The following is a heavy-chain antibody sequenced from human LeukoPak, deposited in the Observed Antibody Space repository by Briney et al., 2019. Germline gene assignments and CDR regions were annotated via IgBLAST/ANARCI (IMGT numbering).Heavy chain of an antibody. CDR2: IYYSGST. CDR1: GGSISSYY. CDR3: ARGTYGSGKTGWFDP. V-gene: IGHV4-59*01. D-gene: IGHD3-10*01. J-gene: IGHJ5*02. Sequence: PSETLSLTCTVSGGSISSYYWSWIRQPPGKGLEWIGYIYYSGSTNYNPSLKSRVTISVDTSKNQFSLKLSSVTAADTAVYYCARGTYGSGKTGWFDPWGQGTLVTVSS.